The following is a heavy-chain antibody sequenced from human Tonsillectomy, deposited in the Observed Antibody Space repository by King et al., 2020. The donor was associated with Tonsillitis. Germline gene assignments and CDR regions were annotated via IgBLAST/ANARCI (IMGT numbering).Heavy chain of an antibody. D-gene: IGHD5-18*01. CDR3: ARDVDVDTAMLLGDYMDV. J-gene: IGHJ6*03. V-gene: IGHV3-66*01. CDR2: IYIGGST. CDR1: GLTVSSNY. Sequence: VQLVESGGGLVQPGGSLRLSCAASGLTVSSNYLSCVRQAPGQGLEWVSVIYIGGSTYYTDSVKGRFTISRDNAKNTLYLQMKSLRAEDTAVYYCARDVDVDTAMLLGDYMDVWGKGTTVTVSS.